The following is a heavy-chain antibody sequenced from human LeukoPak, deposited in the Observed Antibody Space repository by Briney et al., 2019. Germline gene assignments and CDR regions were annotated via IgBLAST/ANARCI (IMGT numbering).Heavy chain of an antibody. CDR2: MNPNSGNT. CDR3: ARMATKPYDAFDI. Sequence: ASVKVSCKASGYTFTSYDINWVRQVTGQGLEWMGWMNPNSGNTGYAQKFQGRVTMTRNTSISTAYMELSSLRSEDTAVYYCARMATKPYDAFDIWGQGTMVTVSS. J-gene: IGHJ3*02. CDR1: GYTFTSYD. D-gene: IGHD5-24*01. V-gene: IGHV1-8*01.